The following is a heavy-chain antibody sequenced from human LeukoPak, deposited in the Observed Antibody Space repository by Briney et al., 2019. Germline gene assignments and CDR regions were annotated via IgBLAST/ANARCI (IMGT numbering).Heavy chain of an antibody. CDR1: GYTFISYF. D-gene: IGHD2-21*02. V-gene: IGHV1-46*01. Sequence: ASVKVSCKASGYTFISYFLHWVRQSPGHGLEWMGIINPSGGSTRYAQKFQGRVTMTRDTSTSTVYMELSSLRSEDTDVYYCARSGGDAIRPFDYWGQGTLVTVSS. CDR3: ARSGGDAIRPFDY. J-gene: IGHJ4*02. CDR2: INPSGGST.